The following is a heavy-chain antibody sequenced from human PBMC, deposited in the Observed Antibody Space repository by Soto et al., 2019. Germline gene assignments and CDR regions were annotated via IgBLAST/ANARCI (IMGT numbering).Heavy chain of an antibody. CDR3: ATRPLLPGAP. Sequence: EVQLVESGGGLIQPGGSLRLSCAASGFTFSSNDMNWVRQAPGKGLEWVSLIYSGGSTYYADSVKGRFTISRDNSKNTLYRQMSSLRAEDTAVYYCATRPLLPGAPWGQWTMVTVSS. CDR1: GFTFSSND. J-gene: IGHJ3*01. CDR2: IYSGGST. V-gene: IGHV3-53*01. D-gene: IGHD3-22*01.